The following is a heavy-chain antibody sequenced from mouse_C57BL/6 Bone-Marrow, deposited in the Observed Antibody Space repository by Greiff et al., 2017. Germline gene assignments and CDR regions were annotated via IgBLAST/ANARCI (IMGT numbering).Heavy chain of an antibody. CDR3: TTPIYYDYDLDY. V-gene: IGHV14-4*01. CDR1: GFNIKDDY. CDR2: IDPENGDT. D-gene: IGHD2-4*01. Sequence: VQLKQSGAELVRPGASVKLSCTASGFNIKDDYMHWVKQRPEQGLEWIGWIDPENGDTEYASKFQGQAPITADTSSNTAYLQLSSLTSEDTAVYYCTTPIYYDYDLDYWGQGTTLTVSS. J-gene: IGHJ2*01.